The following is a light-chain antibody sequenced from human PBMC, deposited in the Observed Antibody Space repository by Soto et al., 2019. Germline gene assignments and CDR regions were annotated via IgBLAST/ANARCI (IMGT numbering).Light chain of an antibody. J-gene: IGLJ3*02. CDR3: SSYAGSNNLV. V-gene: IGLV1-40*01. CDR1: SSNIGAGHD. Sequence: QSVLTQPPSVSGAPGQRVTISCTGSSSNIGAGHDVHWYQQLPGTAPKLLIYGNGNRPSGVPDRFSGSKSGTSASLAITGLQADDEADYYCSSYAGSNNLVFGGGTKLTVL. CDR2: GNG.